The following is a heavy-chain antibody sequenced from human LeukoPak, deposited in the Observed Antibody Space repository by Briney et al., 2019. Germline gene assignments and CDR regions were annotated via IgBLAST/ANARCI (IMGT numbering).Heavy chain of an antibody. CDR3: ARDRSIEMATIRYYYYGMDV. V-gene: IGHV1-69*13. D-gene: IGHD5-24*01. Sequence: SVKVSCKASGGTFSSYAISWVRQAPGQGLEWMGGIIPIFGTANYAQKFQGRVTITADESTSTAYMELSSLRSEDTAVYYCARDRSIEMATIRYYYYGMDVWGQGTTVTVSS. CDR2: IIPIFGTA. J-gene: IGHJ6*02. CDR1: GGTFSSYA.